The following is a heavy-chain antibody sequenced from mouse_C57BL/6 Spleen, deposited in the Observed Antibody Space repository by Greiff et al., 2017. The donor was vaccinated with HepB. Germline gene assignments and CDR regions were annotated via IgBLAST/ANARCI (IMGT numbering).Heavy chain of an antibody. V-gene: IGHV5-6*01. D-gene: IGHD2-4*01. CDR1: GFTFSSYG. CDR2: ISSGGSYT. Sequence: EVQRVESGGDLVKPGGSLKLSCAASGFTFSSYGMSWVRQTPDKRLEWVATISSGGSYTYYPDSVKGRFTISRDNAKNTLYLQMSSLKSEDTAMYYCARHRDDYEGFAYWGQGTLVTVSA. CDR3: ARHRDDYEGFAY. J-gene: IGHJ3*01.